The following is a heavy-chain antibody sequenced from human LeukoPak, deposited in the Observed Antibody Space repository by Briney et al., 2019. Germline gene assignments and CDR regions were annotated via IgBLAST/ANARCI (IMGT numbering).Heavy chain of an antibody. CDR2: IKQDGSDK. D-gene: IGHD2-2*01. CDR1: GFTFSTYW. Sequence: GGSRRLSCAASGFTFSTYWMSCVRQPPGKGLEWVANIKQDGSDKFYVDSVKGRFTISRGNAKNSMYLQMNSLRAEDTAIYYCARVLPVASRDYWGQGTLVTVSS. CDR3: ARVLPVASRDY. V-gene: IGHV3-7*01. J-gene: IGHJ4*02.